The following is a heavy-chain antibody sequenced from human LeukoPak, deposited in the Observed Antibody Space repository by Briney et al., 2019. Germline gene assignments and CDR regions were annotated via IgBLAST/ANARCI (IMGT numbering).Heavy chain of an antibody. CDR3: ARFEYSSPYYFDY. Sequence: PGGALRLSCAASGCTFSDYYMNWVRQAPGKGLEWVSSISSSSSYIYYADSVKGRFTISRDNAKNSLYLQMNSLRAEDTAVYYCARFEYSSPYYFDYWGQGTLVTVSS. J-gene: IGHJ4*02. CDR1: GCTFSDYY. D-gene: IGHD6-6*01. CDR2: ISSSSSYI. V-gene: IGHV3-21*01.